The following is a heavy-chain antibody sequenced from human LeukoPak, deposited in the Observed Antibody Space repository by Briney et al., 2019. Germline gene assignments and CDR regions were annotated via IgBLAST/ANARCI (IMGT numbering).Heavy chain of an antibody. CDR1: GFTFSSYS. D-gene: IGHD2-2*01. Sequence: GGSLRLSCAASGFTFSSYSMNWVRQAPGKGLEWVSSISSSSSYIYYADSVKGRFTISRDNAKNSLYLQMNSLRAEDTAVYYCARDKINIVVVQARGMDVWGQGTMVTVSS. V-gene: IGHV3-21*01. J-gene: IGHJ3*01. CDR2: ISSSSSYI. CDR3: ARDKINIVVVQARGMDV.